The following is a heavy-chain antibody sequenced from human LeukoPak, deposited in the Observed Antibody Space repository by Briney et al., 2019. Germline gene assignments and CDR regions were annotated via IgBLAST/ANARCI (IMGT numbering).Heavy chain of an antibody. V-gene: IGHV4-34*01. CDR2: INHSGST. Sequence: PSETLSLTCTVSGGSISSYYWSWIRQPPGKGLEWIGEINHSGSTNYNPSLKSRVTISVDTSKNQFSLKLSSVTAADTAVYYCARQNYDFWSGYYGCYMDVWGKGTTVTVSS. D-gene: IGHD3-3*01. J-gene: IGHJ6*03. CDR1: GGSISSYY. CDR3: ARQNYDFWSGYYGCYMDV.